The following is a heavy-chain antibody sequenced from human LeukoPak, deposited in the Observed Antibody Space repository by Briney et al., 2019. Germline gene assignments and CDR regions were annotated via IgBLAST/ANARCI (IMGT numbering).Heavy chain of an antibody. CDR2: ISYDGSNK. D-gene: IGHD2-21*01. CDR1: GFTFSSYG. CDR3: AKSPARYSRPDPYYFDY. Sequence: GRSLRLSCAASGFTFSSYGMHWVRQAPGKGLEWVAVISYDGSNKYYADSVKGRFTISRDNSKNTLYLQMNSLRAEDTAVYYCAKSPARYSRPDPYYFDYWGQGTLVTVSS. V-gene: IGHV3-30*18. J-gene: IGHJ4*02.